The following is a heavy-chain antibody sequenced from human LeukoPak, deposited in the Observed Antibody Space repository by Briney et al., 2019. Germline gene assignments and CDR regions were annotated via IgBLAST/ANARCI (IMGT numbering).Heavy chain of an antibody. V-gene: IGHV3-30*02. CDR3: AKDRGYCSGGSCYPHLGY. CDR1: GFTFSGYG. J-gene: IGHJ4*02. CDR2: IRYDGSNK. D-gene: IGHD2-15*01. Sequence: PGGSLRLSCAASGFTFSGYGMHWVRQAPGKGLEWVAFIRYDGSNKYYADSVKGRFTISRDNSKNTLYLQMNSLRAEDTAVYYCAKDRGYCSGGSCYPHLGYWGQGTLVTVSS.